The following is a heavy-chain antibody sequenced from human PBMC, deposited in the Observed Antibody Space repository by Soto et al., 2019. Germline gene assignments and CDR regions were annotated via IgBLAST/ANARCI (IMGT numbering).Heavy chain of an antibody. J-gene: IGHJ5*02. Sequence: ASVKVSCKASGGTFSSYAISWVRQAPGQGLEWMGGIIPIFGTANYAQKFQGRVTITADESTSTAYMELSSLRSEDTAVYYCARAKGGSGTTLWFDPWGQGTLVTVSS. V-gene: IGHV1-69*13. D-gene: IGHD1-7*01. CDR3: ARAKGGSGTTLWFDP. CDR2: IIPIFGTA. CDR1: GGTFSSYA.